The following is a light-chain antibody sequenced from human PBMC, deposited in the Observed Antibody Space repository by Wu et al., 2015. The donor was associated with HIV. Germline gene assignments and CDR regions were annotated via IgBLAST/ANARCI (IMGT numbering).Light chain of an antibody. Sequence: DIQMTQSPSSLSASVGDRVTITCRASQTINSYLNWYQQKPGKAPQVLMYAASNLQSGVPSRFSGSGSGTDFTLTISSLQPEDSATYFCQQSYSSPLTFGGGTKVEIK. CDR2: AAS. J-gene: IGKJ4*01. V-gene: IGKV1-39*01. CDR3: QQSYSSPLT. CDR1: QTINSY.